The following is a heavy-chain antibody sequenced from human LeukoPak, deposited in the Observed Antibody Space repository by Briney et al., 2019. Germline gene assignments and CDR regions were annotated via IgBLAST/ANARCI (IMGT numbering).Heavy chain of an antibody. J-gene: IGHJ6*03. CDR2: INHSGST. V-gene: IGHV4-34*01. Sequence: SETLSLTCAVYGGSFSGYYWSWIRQPPGKGLEWIGEINHSGSTNYNPSLKSRVTMPVDTSKNQFSLKLSSVTAADTAVYYCARGLIDVVVVPAAIPYYYMDVWGEGTTVTVTS. D-gene: IGHD2-2*01. CDR3: ARGLIDVVVVPAAIPYYYMDV. CDR1: GGSFSGYY.